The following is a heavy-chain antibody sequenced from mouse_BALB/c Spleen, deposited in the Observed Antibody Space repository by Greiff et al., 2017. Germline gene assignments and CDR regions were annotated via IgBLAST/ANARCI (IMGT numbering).Heavy chain of an antibody. CDR1: GFTFSSYA. CDR3: ARVNYYGSRPAWFAY. D-gene: IGHD1-1*01. CDR2: ISSGGSYT. V-gene: IGHV5-9-4*01. J-gene: IGHJ3*01. Sequence: EVMLVESGGGLVKPGGSLKLSCAASGFTFSSYAMSWVRQSPEKRLEWVAEISSGGSYTYYPDTVTGRFTISRDNAKNTLYLQMSSLKSEDTAMYYCARVNYYGSRPAWFAYWGQGTLVTVSA.